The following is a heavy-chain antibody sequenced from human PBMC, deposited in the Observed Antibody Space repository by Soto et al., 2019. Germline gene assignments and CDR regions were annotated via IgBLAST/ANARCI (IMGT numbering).Heavy chain of an antibody. D-gene: IGHD3-22*01. V-gene: IGHV3-30-3*01. Sequence: PGGSLRLSCAASGFTFSSYAMHWVRQAPGKGLEWVAVISYDGSNKYYADSVKGRFTISRDNSKNTLYLQMNSLRAEDTAVYYCARVHDSSGYYYVLYAFDIWGQGTTVTVSS. J-gene: IGHJ3*02. CDR3: ARVHDSSGYYYVLYAFDI. CDR2: ISYDGSNK. CDR1: GFTFSSYA.